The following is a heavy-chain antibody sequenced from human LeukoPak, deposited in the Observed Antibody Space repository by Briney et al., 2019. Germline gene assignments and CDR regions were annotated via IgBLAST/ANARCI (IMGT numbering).Heavy chain of an antibody. V-gene: IGHV3-48*03. Sequence: GGSLRLSCAASGFTFSSYEMNWVRQAPGKGLEWVSYISSSGSTIYYADSVKGRFTISRDNAKNSLYLQMNSLRAKDTAVYYCATITFGGVIVPLHDFDYWGQGTLVTVSS. CDR3: ATITFGGVIVPLHDFDY. CDR1: GFTFSSYE. CDR2: ISSSGSTI. D-gene: IGHD3-16*02. J-gene: IGHJ4*02.